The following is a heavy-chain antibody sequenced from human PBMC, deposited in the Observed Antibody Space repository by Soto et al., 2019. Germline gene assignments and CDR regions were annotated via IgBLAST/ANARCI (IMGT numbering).Heavy chain of an antibody. CDR2: ISAYNGNT. Sequence: ASVKVSCKASGYTFTSYGISWVRQAPGQGLEWMGWISAYNGNTNYAQKLQGRVTMTTDTSTSTAYMELRSLRSDDTAVYYCARVRVITIFGVVIIEYFDYWGQGTLVT. CDR3: ARVRVITIFGVVIIEYFDY. V-gene: IGHV1-18*01. CDR1: GYTFTSYG. D-gene: IGHD3-3*01. J-gene: IGHJ4*02.